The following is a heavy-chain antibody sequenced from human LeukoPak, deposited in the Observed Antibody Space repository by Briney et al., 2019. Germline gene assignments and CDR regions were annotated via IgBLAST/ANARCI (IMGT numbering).Heavy chain of an antibody. CDR2: INSDGNTI. D-gene: IGHD3-16*01. V-gene: IGHV3-74*01. Sequence: GGSLRLSCAASGFTFSSYWMHWVLQAPGKGLVWVSRINSDGNTISYADSVKGRFTISRDNAKNTLYLQMNSLRAEDTAVYYCARRQSASTPPDYWGQGTLVTVSS. CDR1: GFTFSSYW. CDR3: ARRQSASTPPDY. J-gene: IGHJ4*02.